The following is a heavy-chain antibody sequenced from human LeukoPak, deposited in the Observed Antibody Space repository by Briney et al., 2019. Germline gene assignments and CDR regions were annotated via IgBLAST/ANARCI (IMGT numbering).Heavy chain of an antibody. J-gene: IGHJ4*02. V-gene: IGHV4-39*01. D-gene: IGHD7-27*01. CDR1: GGSISSSSYY. CDR2: IYYSGST. CDR3: ARQNWDYLPSIFDY. Sequence: SETLSLTCTVSGGSISSSSYYWGWIRQPPGKVLEWIGSIYYSGSTYYNPSLKSRVTISVDTSKNQFSLKLSSVTAADTAVYYCARQNWDYLPSIFDYWGQGTLVTVSS.